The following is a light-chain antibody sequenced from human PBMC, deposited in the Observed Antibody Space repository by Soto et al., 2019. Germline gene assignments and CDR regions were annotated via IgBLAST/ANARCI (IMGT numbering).Light chain of an antibody. CDR3: CSYAHTSRV. CDR2: EVT. J-gene: IGLJ3*02. CDR1: SGDIGSYNR. V-gene: IGLV2-14*01. Sequence: QLVLTQPASVSGSPGQSITISCTGTSGDIGSYNRVSWYQQHPGKAPKLIIYEVTDRPSGVSNRFSGSKSGNTASLTISGLQAEDEAEYYCCSYAHTSRVFGGGTKLTVL.